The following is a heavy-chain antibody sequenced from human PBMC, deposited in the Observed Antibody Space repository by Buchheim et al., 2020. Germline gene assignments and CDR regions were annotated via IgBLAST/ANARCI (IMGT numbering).Heavy chain of an antibody. J-gene: IGHJ5*02. D-gene: IGHD6-13*01. CDR3: ARHKWASLVPTVNWFGP. CDR1: GGSISSSSYY. V-gene: IGHV4-39*01. CDR2: IYYSGST. Sequence: QLQLQESGPGLVKPSETLSLTCTVSGGSISSSSYYWGWIRQPPGKGLEWIGSIYYSGSTYYNPSLKSRVTISVDTSKNQFSLKLSSVTAADTAVYYCARHKWASLVPTVNWFGPWGQGTL.